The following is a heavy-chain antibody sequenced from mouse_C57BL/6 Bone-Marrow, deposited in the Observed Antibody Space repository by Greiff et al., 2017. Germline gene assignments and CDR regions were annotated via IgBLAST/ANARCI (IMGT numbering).Heavy chain of an antibody. J-gene: IGHJ2*01. V-gene: IGHV6-3*01. CDR1: GFTFSNYW. CDR2: IRLKSDNYAT. Sequence: EVQLQESGGGLVQPGGSMKLSCVASGFTFSNYWMNWVRQSPEKGLEWVAQIRLKSDNYATHYAESVKGRFTISRDDYKSSVYLQMNNLRAEDTGIYYCAASGDYYGSSYPEDYFDYWGQGTTLTVSS. CDR3: AASGDYYGSSYPEDYFDY. D-gene: IGHD1-1*01.